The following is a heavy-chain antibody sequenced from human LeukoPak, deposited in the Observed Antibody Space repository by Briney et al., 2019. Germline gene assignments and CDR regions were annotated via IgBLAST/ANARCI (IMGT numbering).Heavy chain of an antibody. CDR3: ATWLNSRGVDY. J-gene: IGHJ4*02. CDR1: GFTFSSYG. Sequence: GRSLRLSCAASGFTFSSYGMHWVRQAPGKGLEWVAVISCDGSNKYYADSVKGRFTISRDNSKNTLYLQMNSLRAEDTAVYYCATWLNSRGVDYWGQGTLVTVSS. D-gene: IGHD3-22*01. V-gene: IGHV3-30*03. CDR2: ISCDGSNK.